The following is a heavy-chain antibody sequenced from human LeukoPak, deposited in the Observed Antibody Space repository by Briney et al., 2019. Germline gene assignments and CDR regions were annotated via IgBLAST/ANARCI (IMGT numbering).Heavy chain of an antibody. V-gene: IGHV4-38-2*02. Sequence: SETLSLTCTVSGYSISSGYYWGWIRQPPGKGLEWIGSIYHSGSTYYNPSLKSRVTISVDTSKNQFSLKLSSVTAADTAVYYCARDRGSSGWYGGNWFDPWGQGTLVTVSS. CDR1: GYSISSGYY. J-gene: IGHJ5*02. CDR2: IYHSGST. CDR3: ARDRGSSGWYGGNWFDP. D-gene: IGHD6-19*01.